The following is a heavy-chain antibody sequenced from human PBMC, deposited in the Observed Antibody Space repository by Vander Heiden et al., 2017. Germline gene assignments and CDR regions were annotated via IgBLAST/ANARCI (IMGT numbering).Heavy chain of an antibody. D-gene: IGHD5-18*01. J-gene: IGHJ4*02. CDR3: TTDVRYTATEYYFDY. V-gene: IGHV3-15*07. Sequence: EVQLVEPGGGLVKHGGSLRLSCAASGFPFSNAWMNWVRQAPGKRLEWVGRIKSKTDGGTTDYAAPVKGRFTISRDDSKNTLYLQMNSLKTEDTAVYYCTTDVRYTATEYYFDYWGQGPLVTVSS. CDR2: IKSKTDGGTT. CDR1: GFPFSNAW.